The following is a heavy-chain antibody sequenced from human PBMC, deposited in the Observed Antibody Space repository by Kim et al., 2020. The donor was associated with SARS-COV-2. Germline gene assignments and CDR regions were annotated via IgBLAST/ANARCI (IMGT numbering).Heavy chain of an antibody. V-gene: IGHV3-11*06. Sequence: YAESVKGRFTIARENAKNSLYLKMNSLRAEDTAVYYWARSEDYGVIWFDPSGQGTLVTVSS. CDR3: ARSEDYGVIWFDP. J-gene: IGHJ5*02. D-gene: IGHD4-17*01.